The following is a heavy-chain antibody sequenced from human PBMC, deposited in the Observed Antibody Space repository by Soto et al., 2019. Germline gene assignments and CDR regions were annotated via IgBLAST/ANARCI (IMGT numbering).Heavy chain of an antibody. CDR1: GYTFTSYD. J-gene: IGHJ6*03. CDR2: MNPNSGNT. CDR3: ARAPTRGYCTNGVCYTARYYYYYMDV. D-gene: IGHD2-8*01. V-gene: IGHV1-8*01. Sequence: ASVKVSCKASGYTFTSYDINWVRQATGQGLEWMGWMNPNSGNTGYAQKFQGRVTMTRNTSISTAYMELSSLRSEDTAVYYCARAPTRGYCTNGVCYTARYYYYYMDVWGKGTTVTVSS.